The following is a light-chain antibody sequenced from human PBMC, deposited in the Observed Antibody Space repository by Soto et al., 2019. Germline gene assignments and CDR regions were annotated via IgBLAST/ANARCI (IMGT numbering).Light chain of an antibody. CDR1: SWHSSYA. V-gene: IGLV4-69*01. CDR2: LNSDGIH. J-gene: IGLJ3*02. Sequence: QLVLTQSPSASASLGASVKLTCTLSSWHSSYAIAWHQQQPEKGPRYLLKLNSDGIHSKGDGIPDRVSGSSSGAERYLPISSLQSGDEADYYCQTWGTGIWVFGGGTQLTVL. CDR3: QTWGTGIWV.